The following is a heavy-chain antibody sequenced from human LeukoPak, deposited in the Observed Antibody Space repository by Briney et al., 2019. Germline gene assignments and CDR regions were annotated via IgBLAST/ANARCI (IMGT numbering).Heavy chain of an antibody. D-gene: IGHD4-17*01. Sequence: GESLKISCKGSGYSFTSYWIGWVRQMPVKGLEWMGIIYPGDSDTRYSPSFQGQVTISADKSISTAYLQWSSLKASDTAMYYCARRTSAMTTVTVHFDYWGQGTLVTVSS. J-gene: IGHJ4*02. CDR3: ARRTSAMTTVTVHFDY. CDR1: GYSFTSYW. CDR2: IYPGDSDT. V-gene: IGHV5-51*01.